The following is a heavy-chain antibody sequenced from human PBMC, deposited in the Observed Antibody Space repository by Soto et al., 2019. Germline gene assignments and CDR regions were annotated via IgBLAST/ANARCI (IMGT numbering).Heavy chain of an antibody. Sequence: GGSLRLSCAASGFTFDDYNMHWVRQAPGKGLEWVSLISGDGGSTFYADSVKGRFTISRDNSKKSLYLQMNSLRTEDTALYYCATGLLYGSYGLDVWGQGTLVTVSS. CDR3: ATGLLYGSYGLDV. CDR1: GFTFDDYN. CDR2: ISGDGGST. V-gene: IGHV3-43*01. J-gene: IGHJ4*02. D-gene: IGHD3-3*01.